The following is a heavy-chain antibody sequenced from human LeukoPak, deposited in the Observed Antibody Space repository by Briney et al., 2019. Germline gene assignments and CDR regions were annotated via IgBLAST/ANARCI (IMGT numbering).Heavy chain of an antibody. CDR2: ISAYNGNT. CDR3: ARVSVSSGWYLEY. V-gene: IGHV1-18*04. D-gene: IGHD6-19*01. CDR1: GYTFTGYY. J-gene: IGHJ4*02. Sequence: ASVKVSCKASGYTFTGYYMHWVRQAPGQGLEWMGWISAYNGNTNYAQKLQGRVTMTTDTSTSTAYMELRSLRSDDTAVYYCARVSVSSGWYLEYWGQGTLVTVSS.